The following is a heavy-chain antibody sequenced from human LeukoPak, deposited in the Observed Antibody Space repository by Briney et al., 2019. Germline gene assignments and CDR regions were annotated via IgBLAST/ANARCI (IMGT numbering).Heavy chain of an antibody. D-gene: IGHD3-9*01. V-gene: IGHV4-39*01. CDR1: GGSISSSSYY. J-gene: IGHJ5*02. Sequence: SETLSLTCIVSGGSISSSSYYWGWVRQPPGKGLEWIGSMYYSGSTHYNPSLKSRVTISVDTSKNQFSLKLSSVTAADTAVYYCARRLVRYNWFDPWGQGTLVTVSS. CDR3: ARRLVRYNWFDP. CDR2: MYYSGST.